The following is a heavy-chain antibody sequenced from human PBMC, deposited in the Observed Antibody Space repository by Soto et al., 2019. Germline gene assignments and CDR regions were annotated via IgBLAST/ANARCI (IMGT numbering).Heavy chain of an antibody. CDR2: ITPFGGAT. CDR1: GDSVSNDY. Sequence: GASVVSCKASGDSVSNDYLHWVRQAPGQGFEWLGLITPFGGATAYAQRFKGRVTVTMDKSSTTFYLELSSLRSDDTAVYYCAKGRGGKTVANFGMDVWGQGVTVTVSS. CDR3: AKGRGGKTVANFGMDV. V-gene: IGHV1-46*01. D-gene: IGHD3-16*01. J-gene: IGHJ6*02.